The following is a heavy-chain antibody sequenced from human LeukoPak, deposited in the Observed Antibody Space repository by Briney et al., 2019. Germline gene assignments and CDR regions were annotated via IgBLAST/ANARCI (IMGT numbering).Heavy chain of an antibody. J-gene: IGHJ6*03. V-gene: IGHV3-64*01. D-gene: IGHD3-10*01. Sequence: GGSLRLSCAASGFTFSSYAMHWVRQAPGKGLEYVSAISSNGGSTYYANSVKGRFTISRDNSKNTLYLQMGSLRAEDMAVYYCARDRAGFGESPPGYYMDVWGKGTTVTISS. CDR1: GFTFSSYA. CDR3: ARDRAGFGESPPGYYMDV. CDR2: ISSNGGST.